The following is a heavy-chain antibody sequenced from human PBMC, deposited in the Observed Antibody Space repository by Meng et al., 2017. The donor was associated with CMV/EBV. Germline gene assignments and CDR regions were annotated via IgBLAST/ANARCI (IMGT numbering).Heavy chain of an antibody. J-gene: IGHJ6*02. CDR3: VRGTAAGTDGMDV. CDR2: INYSGRT. V-gene: IGHV4-34*01. D-gene: IGHD6-13*01. CDR1: GESFSASY. Sequence: SEMSLTCAVYGESFSASYWSWIRQPPGKGLEWIGEINYSGRTNYNPSLESRVTISVDTSNNQFSLKLTSVTAADTALYYCVRGTAAGTDGMDVWGQGTTVTVSS.